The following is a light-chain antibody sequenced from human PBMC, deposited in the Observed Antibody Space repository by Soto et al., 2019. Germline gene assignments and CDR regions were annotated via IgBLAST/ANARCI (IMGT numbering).Light chain of an antibody. CDR1: QSVRSN. J-gene: IGKJ1*01. CDR3: QQYGSSGT. V-gene: IGKV3-15*01. Sequence: EIIMTQSPATLSVSPGERATLSCRASQSVRSNLAWYQQKLGQAPRLLIYGASTRATGIPARFSGSGSGTDFTLTISSLQSEDFAVYYCQQYGSSGTFGQGTKVEIK. CDR2: GAS.